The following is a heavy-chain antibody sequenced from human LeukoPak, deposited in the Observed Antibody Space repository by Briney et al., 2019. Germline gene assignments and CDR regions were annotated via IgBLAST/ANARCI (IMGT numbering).Heavy chain of an antibody. J-gene: IGHJ4*02. V-gene: IGHV3-23*01. CDR1: GFTFSSHA. CDR3: AKDFHASSGYYLDY. Sequence: GSLRLSCAASGFTFSSHAMNWVRQAPGKGLEWVSAISGSGGGTYYADSAKGRFTISRDNSKNMLYLQMNSLRAEDTAVYYCAKDFHASSGYYLDYWGQGTLVTVSS. D-gene: IGHD3-22*01. CDR2: ISGSGGGT.